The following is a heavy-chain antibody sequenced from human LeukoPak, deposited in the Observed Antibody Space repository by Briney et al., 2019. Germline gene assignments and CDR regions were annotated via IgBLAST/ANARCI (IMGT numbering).Heavy chain of an antibody. CDR2: IKTVTDGGTT. Sequence: GGSLRLSCAASNFTFSNAWMNWVRQAPGKGLEWVGRIKTVTDGGTTDYAAPVKGRFIISRDDSKNTLFLQMNSLKTEDTAVYYCSTDPWHGMDVWGQGTTVTVSS. D-gene: IGHD5-24*01. CDR1: NFTFSNAW. CDR3: STDPWHGMDV. J-gene: IGHJ6*02. V-gene: IGHV3-15*07.